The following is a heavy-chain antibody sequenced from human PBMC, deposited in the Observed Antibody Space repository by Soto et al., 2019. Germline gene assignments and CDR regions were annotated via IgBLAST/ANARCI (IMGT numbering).Heavy chain of an antibody. J-gene: IGHJ4*02. V-gene: IGHV4-31*03. CDR3: ARFYDSSGYYAPEE. D-gene: IGHD3-22*01. Sequence: SETLSLTCTVSGGSISSGGYYWSWIRQHPGKGLEWIGYIYYSGSTYYNPSLKSRVTISVDTSKNQFSLKLSSVTAADTAVYYCARFYDSSGYYAPEEWGQGTLVTVSS. CDR2: IYYSGST. CDR1: GGSISSGGYY.